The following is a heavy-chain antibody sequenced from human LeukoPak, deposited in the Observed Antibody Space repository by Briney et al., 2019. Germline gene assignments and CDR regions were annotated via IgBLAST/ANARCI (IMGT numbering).Heavy chain of an antibody. D-gene: IGHD3-10*01. CDR2: ISGSGGST. Sequence: PGGTLRLSCAASGFTFSSYGMSWVRQAPGKGLEWVSAISGSGGSTYYADSVKGRFTISRDNSKNTLYLQMNSLRAEDTAVYYCAKDGLYYGSGSFSDYWGQGTLVTVSS. J-gene: IGHJ4*02. V-gene: IGHV3-23*01. CDR1: GFTFSSYG. CDR3: AKDGLYYGSGSFSDY.